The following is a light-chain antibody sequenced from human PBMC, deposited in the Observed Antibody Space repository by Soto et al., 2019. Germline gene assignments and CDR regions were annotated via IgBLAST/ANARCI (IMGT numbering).Light chain of an antibody. CDR3: SSYAGSLYV. V-gene: IGLV2-8*01. CDR1: SSDVGGYNY. CDR2: EVS. Sequence: QSALTQPPSASGSPGQSVTISCTGTSSDVGGYNYVSWYQQHPGKAPKLMIYEVSKRPSGVPDRFSGSNSGNTASLTVFRLQAEDETDYDCSSYAGSLYVFGTGTKLTVL. J-gene: IGLJ1*01.